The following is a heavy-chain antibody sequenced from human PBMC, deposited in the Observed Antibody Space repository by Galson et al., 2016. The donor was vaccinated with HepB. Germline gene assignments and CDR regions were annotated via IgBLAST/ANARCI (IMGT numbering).Heavy chain of an antibody. CDR3: AREVGYSYVVTINWFDP. Sequence: SLRLSCAASGFTFSSYGMHWVRQAPGKGLEWVAVIWYDGSNKNYADPVKGRFTISRDNSKNTVYLQMNSLRAEDTAVYYCAREVGYSYVVTINWFDPWGQGTLVTVSS. D-gene: IGHD5-18*01. V-gene: IGHV3-33*01. CDR1: GFTFSSYG. J-gene: IGHJ5*02. CDR2: IWYDGSNK.